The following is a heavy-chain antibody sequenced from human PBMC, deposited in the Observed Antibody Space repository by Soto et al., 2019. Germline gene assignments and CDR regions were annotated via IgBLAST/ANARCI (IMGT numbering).Heavy chain of an antibody. Sequence: QVQLVESGGGVVQPGGSLRLSCAASGFNVSACGLHWVRQAPGKGLEWLAVLWYDGQKTYFADSVKGRLTLSRDDSQNTMYLEMTSLRADDTALDYCARDPLLRPGASGRMGGSFDHWGQGVRVTVSS. CDR2: LWYDGQKT. CDR3: ARDPLLRPGASGRMGGSFDH. V-gene: IGHV3-33*01. J-gene: IGHJ4*02. CDR1: GFNVSACG. D-gene: IGHD3-10*01.